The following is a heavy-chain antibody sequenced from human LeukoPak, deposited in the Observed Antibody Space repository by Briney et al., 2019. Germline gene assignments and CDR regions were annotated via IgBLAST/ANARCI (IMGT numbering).Heavy chain of an antibody. CDR2: IIPIFGTA. J-gene: IGHJ5*02. V-gene: IGHV1-69*13. D-gene: IGHD6-13*01. CDR1: GGTFSSYA. CDR3: ASCKAAAYNWFDP. Sequence: SVKVSCKASGGTFSSYAISWVRQAPGQGLEWMGGIIPIFGTANYAQKFQGRVTITADESTSTAYMELSSLRSEDTAVYYCASCKAAAYNWFDPWGQGTLVTVSS.